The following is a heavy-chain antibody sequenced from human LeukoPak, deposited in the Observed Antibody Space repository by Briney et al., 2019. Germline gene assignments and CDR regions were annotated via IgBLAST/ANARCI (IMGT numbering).Heavy chain of an antibody. J-gene: IGHJ6*02. CDR3: GRGRYCSTSRCYGDYNYYRMDV. V-gene: IGHV3-7*01. CDR2: IKEDGSEK. D-gene: IGHD2-2*01. CDR1: GFTFSSYW. Sequence: GGSLRLSCAASGFTFSSYWMSWVRQAPGKGLEWVANIKEDGSEKYYVDSVKGRFTISRDNAKKSLYLQMNSLRAEDTAVYYCGRGRYCSTSRCYGDYNYYRMDVWGQATTVTVSS.